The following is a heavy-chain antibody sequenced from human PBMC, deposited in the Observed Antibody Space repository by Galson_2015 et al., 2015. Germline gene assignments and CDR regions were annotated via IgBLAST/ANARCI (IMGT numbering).Heavy chain of an antibody. CDR1: GFTFTSAY. J-gene: IGHJ4*02. Sequence: SLRLSCAASGFTFTSAYMSWVRQAPGKGLEWVARIKSKGAGGATDYAAPVRGRFTISSDDSTATMHLQMNSLQTEDTAMYYCAADVAAVGAGEIDYWGQGTLVTVSS. CDR2: IKSKGAGGAT. CDR3: AADVAAVGAGEIDY. D-gene: IGHD1-26*01. V-gene: IGHV3-15*01.